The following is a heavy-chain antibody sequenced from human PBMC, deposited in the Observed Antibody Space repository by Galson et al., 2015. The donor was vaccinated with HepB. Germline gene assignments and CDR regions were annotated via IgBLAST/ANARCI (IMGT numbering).Heavy chain of an antibody. D-gene: IGHD5-24*01. CDR3: AKARKFQFLENGMDV. J-gene: IGHJ6*02. CDR1: GFTFSSYA. Sequence: SLRLSCAASGFTFSSYALSWVRQAPGKGLEWVSTISGSGAGTFYADSVKGRFTISRDNPKNTLFAQINSLRVEDTAVYYCAKARKFQFLENGMDVWGQGTTVTVSS. V-gene: IGHV3-23*01. CDR2: ISGSGAGT.